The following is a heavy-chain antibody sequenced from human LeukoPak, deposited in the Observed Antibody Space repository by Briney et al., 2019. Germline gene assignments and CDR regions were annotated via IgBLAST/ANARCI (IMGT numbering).Heavy chain of an antibody. CDR1: GYDFISYG. CDR3: AEGAKSGLHY. D-gene: IGHD6-25*01. V-gene: IGHV1-18*01. CDR2: IGAYNGNT. J-gene: IGHJ4*02. Sequence: ASVKVSCKASGYDFISYGFTWVRQAPGRGLEWMGWIGAYNGNTNYAPSLQARVSMTTDASASTVSIEVRSLTPDDTAVYYCAEGAKSGLHYWGQGTLVTVSS.